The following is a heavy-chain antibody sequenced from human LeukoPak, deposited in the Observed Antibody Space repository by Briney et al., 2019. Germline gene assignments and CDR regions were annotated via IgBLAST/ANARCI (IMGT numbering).Heavy chain of an antibody. CDR1: GGSISCYY. D-gene: IGHD3/OR15-3a*01. CDR2: IYPSGST. CDR3: ARHSTDFCFDY. V-gene: IGHV4-4*07. Sequence: SETLSLTCTVSGGSISCYYWDWIRQPAGRGPEWIGHIYPSGSTNYNASLKSRVTMSIDTSNNQFSLKLSSVTAADTAVYYCARHSTDFCFDYWGQGTLVTVSS. J-gene: IGHJ4*02.